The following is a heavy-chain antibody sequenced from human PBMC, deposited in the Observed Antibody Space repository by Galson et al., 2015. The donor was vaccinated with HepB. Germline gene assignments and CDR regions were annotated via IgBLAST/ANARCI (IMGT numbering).Heavy chain of an antibody. CDR3: TRGFLSGTNDDDY. Sequence: SVKVSCKASGYTFSNYAITWVRQAPGQGLEWMGWISAYNGETDYLGKLQGRVAMTTDTSTSTAYMELRSLISDDTAIYFCTRGFLSGTNDDDYWGQGTLVTVSS. V-gene: IGHV1-18*01. J-gene: IGHJ4*02. CDR1: GYTFSNYA. CDR2: ISAYNGET. D-gene: IGHD3-3*01.